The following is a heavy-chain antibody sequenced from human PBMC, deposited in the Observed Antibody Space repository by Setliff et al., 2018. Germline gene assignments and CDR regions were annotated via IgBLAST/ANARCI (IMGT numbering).Heavy chain of an antibody. CDR2: IVVGSGNT. CDR3: ARWYSSSWHLGNDY. Sequence: ASVKVSCKASGFTFTSSAVQWVRQARGQRLEWIGWIVVGSGNTNYAQKFQERVTITRDMSTSTAYMELSSLRSEDTAVYYCARWYSSSWHLGNDYWGQGTLVTVSS. D-gene: IGHD6-13*01. J-gene: IGHJ4*02. CDR1: GFTFTSSA. V-gene: IGHV1-58*01.